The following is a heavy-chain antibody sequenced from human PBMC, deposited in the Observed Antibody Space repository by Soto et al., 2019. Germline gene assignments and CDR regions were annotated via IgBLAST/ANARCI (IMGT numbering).Heavy chain of an antibody. J-gene: IGHJ6*02. CDR3: AADLRWELHYRSYGMDV. CDR1: GFTFTSSA. Sequence: ASVKVSCKASGFTFTSSAVQWVRQARGQRLEWIGWIVVGSGNTNYAQKFQERVTITRDMSTSTAYMELSSLRSEDTAVYYCAADLRWELHYRSYGMDVWGQGTTVTVSS. CDR2: IVVGSGNT. V-gene: IGHV1-58*01. D-gene: IGHD1-26*01.